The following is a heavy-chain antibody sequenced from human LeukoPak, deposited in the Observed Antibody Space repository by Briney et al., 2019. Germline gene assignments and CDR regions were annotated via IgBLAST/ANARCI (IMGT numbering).Heavy chain of an antibody. V-gene: IGHV3-23*01. CDR2: ISGDGRST. CDR1: EFTYSAYA. Sequence: GGSLRLSCAASEFTYSAYAMSWVRHTPGKGLEWVSTISGDGRSTFYADSVKGRFTISRDDSKTTLFLQMNSLGAEDTAIYYCARRYGGWGAFDIWGQGTVVTVSS. D-gene: IGHD4-23*01. CDR3: ARRYGGWGAFDI. J-gene: IGHJ3*02.